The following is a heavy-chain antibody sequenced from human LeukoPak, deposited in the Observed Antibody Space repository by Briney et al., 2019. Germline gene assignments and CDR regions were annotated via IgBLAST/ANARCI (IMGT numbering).Heavy chain of an antibody. V-gene: IGHV3-30*02. J-gene: IGHJ4*02. CDR1: GFTFSSYG. CDR2: IRYDGSNK. D-gene: IGHD6-19*01. Sequence: PGGSLRLSCAASGFTFSSYGMHWVRQAPGKGLEWVAFIRYDGSNKYYADSVKGRFTISRDNSKNTLYLQMNSLRAEDTAVYYCAKDVWAVAGTRGDWGQGTLVTVSS. CDR3: AKDVWAVAGTRGD.